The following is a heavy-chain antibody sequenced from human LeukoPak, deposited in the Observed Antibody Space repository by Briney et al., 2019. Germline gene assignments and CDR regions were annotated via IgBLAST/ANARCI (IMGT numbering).Heavy chain of an antibody. CDR3: ARELVDY. CDR2: IYIGGST. Sequence: GGSLRLSCVASGFNVSDSYMTWVRQAPGKGLEWVSAIYIGGSTSYADSVKGRFTVSRDNSKNTLYLQMNSLRAEDTAVYYCARELVDYWGQGTLVTVSS. D-gene: IGHD2-8*02. V-gene: IGHV3-53*01. CDR1: GFNVSDSY. J-gene: IGHJ4*02.